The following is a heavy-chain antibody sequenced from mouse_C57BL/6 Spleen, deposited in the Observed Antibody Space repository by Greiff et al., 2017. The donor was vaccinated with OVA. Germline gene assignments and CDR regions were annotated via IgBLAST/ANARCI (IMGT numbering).Heavy chain of an antibody. D-gene: IGHD1-1*01. CDR1: GFNIKNTY. CDR3: ARSPYYYGSSWDYAMDY. CDR2: IDPANGNT. J-gene: IGHJ4*01. V-gene: IGHV14-3*01. Sequence: EVQLQESVAELVRPGASVKLSCTASGFNIKNTYMHWVKQRPEQGLEWIGRIDPANGNTKYAPKFQGKATITADTTSNTAYLQLSSLTSEDTAIYYCARSPYYYGSSWDYAMDYWGQGTSVTVSS.